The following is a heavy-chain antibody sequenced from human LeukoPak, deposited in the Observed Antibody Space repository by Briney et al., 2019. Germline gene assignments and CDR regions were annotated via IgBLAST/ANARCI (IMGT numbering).Heavy chain of an antibody. CDR3: AASSSSKQPPFDY. CDR1: GFTVSSNY. J-gene: IGHJ4*02. V-gene: IGHV3-53*01. Sequence: GGSLRLSCAASGFTVSSNYMSWVRQALGKGLEWVSVIYSGGSTYYADSVKGRFTISRDNSKNTLYLQMNSLRAEDTAVYYCAASSSSKQPPFDYWGQGTLVTVSS. D-gene: IGHD2-2*01. CDR2: IYSGGST.